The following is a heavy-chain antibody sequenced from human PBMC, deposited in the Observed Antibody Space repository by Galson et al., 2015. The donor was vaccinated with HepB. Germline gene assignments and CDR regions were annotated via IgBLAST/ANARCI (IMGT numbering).Heavy chain of an antibody. D-gene: IGHD4-23*01. CDR1: GFTFSSYG. Sequence: SLRLSCAASGFTFSSYGMHWVRQAPGKGLEWVAVISYDGSNKYYADSVKGRFTISRDNSKNTLYLQMNSLRAEDTAVYYCAKAPLTTVGVGFFDYWGQGTLVTVSS. J-gene: IGHJ4*02. CDR2: ISYDGSNK. CDR3: AKAPLTTVGVGFFDY. V-gene: IGHV3-30*18.